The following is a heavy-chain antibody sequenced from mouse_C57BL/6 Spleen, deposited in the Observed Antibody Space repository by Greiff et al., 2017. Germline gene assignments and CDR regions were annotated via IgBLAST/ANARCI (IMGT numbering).Heavy chain of an antibody. CDR3: ARDSSRGNAYFDV. J-gene: IGHJ1*03. CDR2: INPSNGGT. CDR1: GYTFTSYW. V-gene: IGHV1-53*01. Sequence: QVQLKQPGTELVKPGASVKLSCKASGYTFTSYWMHWVKQRPGQGLEWIGNINPSNGGTNYNEKFKSKATLTVDKSSSTAYMQRSSLTSEDSAVYYCARDSSRGNAYFDVWGTGTTVTVSS. D-gene: IGHD1-1*01.